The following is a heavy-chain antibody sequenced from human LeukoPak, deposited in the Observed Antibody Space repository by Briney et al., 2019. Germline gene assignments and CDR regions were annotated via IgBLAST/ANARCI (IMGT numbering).Heavy chain of an antibody. D-gene: IGHD1-1*01. V-gene: IGHV3-49*04. CDR3: TRNERDSDM. Sequence: GGSLRLSCATSGFTFGDYALSWVRQAPGKGLEWVGFTGSKAYAGPPEYAASVKGRFSISRDDSKTIVYLQMNSLKAEDTAVYYCTRNERDSDMWGQGTMVTVPS. CDR2: TGSKAYAGPP. CDR1: GFTFGDYA. J-gene: IGHJ3*02.